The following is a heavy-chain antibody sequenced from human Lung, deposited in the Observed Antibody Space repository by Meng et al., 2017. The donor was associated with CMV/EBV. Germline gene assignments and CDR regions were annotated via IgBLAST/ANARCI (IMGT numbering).Heavy chain of an antibody. CDR2: IYHSGST. V-gene: IGHV4-4*02. J-gene: IGHJ4*02. D-gene: IGHD6-19*01. CDR1: GGSISSSNW. CDR3: ASFPPPGKQWLVTDY. Sequence: QVALEESGPGLVTPSGTLSLTCAVSGGSISSSNWWSWVRQPPGKGLEWIGEIYHSGSTNYNPSLKSRVTISVDKSKNQFSLKLSSVTAADTAVYYCASFPPPGKQWLVTDYWGQGTLVTVFS.